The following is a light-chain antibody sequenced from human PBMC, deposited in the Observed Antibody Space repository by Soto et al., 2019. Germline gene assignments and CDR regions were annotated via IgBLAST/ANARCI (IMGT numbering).Light chain of an antibody. CDR1: QGIGDS. Sequence: DIQMTQSPSYVSASVGDRVTITCRASQGIGDSLAWYQQKPGKAPNLLIHTASTLERGVPSRFSGGGSGTDFTLTISSLQAEDFATYFCQQAHTFPWTFGQGTKVDIK. CDR2: TAS. CDR3: QQAHTFPWT. J-gene: IGKJ1*01. V-gene: IGKV1-12*01.